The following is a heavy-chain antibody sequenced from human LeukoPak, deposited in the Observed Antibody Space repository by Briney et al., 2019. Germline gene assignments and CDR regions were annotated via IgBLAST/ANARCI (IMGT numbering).Heavy chain of an antibody. V-gene: IGHV3-66*01. J-gene: IGHJ4*02. CDR1: GFTVSSNY. CDR2: IYSGGST. CDR3: ARDGTEYCSGGSCYFDY. Sequence: GRSLRLSCAASGFTVSSNYMSWVRQAPGKGLEWVSVIYSGGSTYYADSVKGRFTISRDNSKNTLYLQMNSLRAEDTAVYYCARDGTEYCSGGSCYFDYWGQGTLVTVSS. D-gene: IGHD2-15*01.